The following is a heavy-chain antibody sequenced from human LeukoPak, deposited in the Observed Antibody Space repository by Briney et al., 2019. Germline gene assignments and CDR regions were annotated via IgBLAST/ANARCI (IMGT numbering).Heavy chain of an antibody. CDR1: GFTFSSYA. Sequence: GGSLRLSCAASGFTFSSYAMGWVRQAPGKGLEWVSDISGGGATTFYADSVKGRFTISRDNSKNTLYLQLSSLRAEDTAVYYCAKSTGYSTTGRDFDSWGRGTLVTVSS. V-gene: IGHV3-23*01. J-gene: IGHJ4*02. CDR3: AKSTGYSTTGRDFDS. CDR2: ISGGGATT. D-gene: IGHD6-13*01.